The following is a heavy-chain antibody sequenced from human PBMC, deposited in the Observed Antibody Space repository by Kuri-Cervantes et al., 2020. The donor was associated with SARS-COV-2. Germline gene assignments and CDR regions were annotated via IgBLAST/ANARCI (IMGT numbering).Heavy chain of an antibody. CDR3: ARDLRSTTVTTSYYYYYYYMDV. D-gene: IGHD4-11*01. Sequence: TLSLTCAVYGGSFSGYYWSWIRQPPGKGLEWIGEINHSGSTNYNPSLKSRVTISVDTSKNQFSLKLSSVTAADTAVYYCARDLRSTTVTTSYYYYYYYMDVWGKGTTVTVSS. V-gene: IGHV4-34*01. CDR2: INHSGST. J-gene: IGHJ6*03. CDR1: GGSFSGYY.